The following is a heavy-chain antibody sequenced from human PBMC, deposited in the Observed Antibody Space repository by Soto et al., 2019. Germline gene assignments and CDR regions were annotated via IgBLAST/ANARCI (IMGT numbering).Heavy chain of an antibody. CDR1: GYTFTSYD. J-gene: IGHJ5*02. V-gene: IGHV1-8*01. Sequence: QVQLVQSGAEVKKPGASVKVSCKASGYTFTSYDINWVRQATGQGLEWMGWMNPNSGNTAYAQKFLGRDTMTRNNSISTAYVELSSLSSEDTAVYYCARERTRGFDPWGQGTLVTVSS. CDR2: MNPNSGNT. CDR3: ARERTRGFDP.